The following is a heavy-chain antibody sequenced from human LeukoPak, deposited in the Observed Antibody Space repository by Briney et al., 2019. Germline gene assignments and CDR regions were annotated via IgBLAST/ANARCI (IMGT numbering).Heavy chain of an antibody. D-gene: IGHD1-26*01. CDR2: ISYDGSNK. V-gene: IGHV3-30*18. J-gene: IGHJ4*02. CDR1: GFTFSSYG. Sequence: GGSLRLSCAASGFTFSSYGMHWVRQAPGKGLEWVAVISYDGSNKYYADSVKGRFTISRDNSKNTLYLQMNSLGAEDTAVYYCAKALGELPGYWGQGTLVTVSS. CDR3: AKALGELPGY.